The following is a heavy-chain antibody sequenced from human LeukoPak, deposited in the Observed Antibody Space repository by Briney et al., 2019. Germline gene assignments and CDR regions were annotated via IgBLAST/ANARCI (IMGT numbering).Heavy chain of an antibody. Sequence: PSETLSLTCTVSGGSMSPYHWGWIRPPPGKGLEWTGYIYYSGSTNYNPSLKSRVTISVDTSKNQFSLKLSSVTAADTAVYYCARARDYYDSSGPGCYFDYWGQGTLVTVSS. CDR1: GGSMSPYH. J-gene: IGHJ4*02. V-gene: IGHV4-59*12. CDR3: ARARDYYDSSGPGCYFDY. D-gene: IGHD3-22*01. CDR2: IYYSGST.